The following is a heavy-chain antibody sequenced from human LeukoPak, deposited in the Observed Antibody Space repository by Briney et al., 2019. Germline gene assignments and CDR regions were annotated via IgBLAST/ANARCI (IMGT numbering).Heavy chain of an antibody. D-gene: IGHD4-17*01. V-gene: IGHV3-66*02. CDR1: GITLSNYG. Sequence: GGSLRLSCAVSGITLSNYGMSWVRQAPGKGLEWVSVIYSGGSTYYADSVKGRFTISRDNSKNTLYLQMNSLRAEDTAVYYCASPHYGDYGTPFDYWGQGTLVTVSS. CDR2: IYSGGST. CDR3: ASPHYGDYGTPFDY. J-gene: IGHJ4*02.